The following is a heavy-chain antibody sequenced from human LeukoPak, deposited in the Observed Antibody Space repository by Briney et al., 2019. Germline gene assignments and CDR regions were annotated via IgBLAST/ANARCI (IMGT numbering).Heavy chain of an antibody. D-gene: IGHD2-8*01. V-gene: IGHV1-46*01. CDR1: GYTFTSYY. J-gene: IGHJ4*02. CDR3: ARLGSDVYGPSLGGHTDY. Sequence: ASVKVSCKASGYTFTSYYMHWVRQAPGQGLEWMGIINPSGGSTSYAQKFQGRVTVTRDTSTSTVYMELSSLRSEDTAVYYCARLGSDVYGPSLGGHTDYWGQGTLVTVSS. CDR2: INPSGGST.